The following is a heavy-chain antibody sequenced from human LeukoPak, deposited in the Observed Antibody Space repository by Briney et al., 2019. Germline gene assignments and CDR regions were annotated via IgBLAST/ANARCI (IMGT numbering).Heavy chain of an antibody. D-gene: IGHD6-19*01. CDR2: SSAYNGNT. CDR3: ARDREQWLVRNWFDP. Sequence: ASVKVSCKASGYTFTSYGMSWVRQARGQGVEWMGWSSAYNGNTNYAQKLQGRVTMTTDTSSSTAYMELRSLRSDDTAVYYCARDREQWLVRNWFDPWGQGTLVTVSS. J-gene: IGHJ5*02. CDR1: GYTFTSYG. V-gene: IGHV1-18*01.